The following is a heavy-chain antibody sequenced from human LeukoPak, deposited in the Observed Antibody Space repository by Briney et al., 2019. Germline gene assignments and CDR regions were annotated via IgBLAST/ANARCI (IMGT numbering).Heavy chain of an antibody. J-gene: IGHJ4*02. Sequence: ASVKVSCKASGYTFTGYYMHWVRQAPGQGLEWIGIIIPDGGRTNYAQNFQGRVTMTSNTSTSTVYMELSSLRSDDTAVYYCARDLSGVGYSGSGTYGYWGQGTLVTVSS. V-gene: IGHV1-46*01. CDR3: ARDLSGVGYSGSGTYGY. CDR2: IIPDGGRT. CDR1: GYTFTGYY. D-gene: IGHD3-10*01.